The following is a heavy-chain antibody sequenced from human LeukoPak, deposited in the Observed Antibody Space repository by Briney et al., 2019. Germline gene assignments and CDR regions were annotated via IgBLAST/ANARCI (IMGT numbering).Heavy chain of an antibody. J-gene: IGHJ4*02. Sequence: GGSLRLSCAASGFTFSSYWMSWVRQAPGKGPEFVANIKDDGSRKFYVDSVKGRFTISGDNAKKSLYLQMNSLRVEDTAVYYCARDHNYAFDNWGQGTLVTVSS. CDR2: IKDDGSRK. D-gene: IGHD1-1*01. CDR3: ARDHNYAFDN. CDR1: GFTFSSYW. V-gene: IGHV3-7*01.